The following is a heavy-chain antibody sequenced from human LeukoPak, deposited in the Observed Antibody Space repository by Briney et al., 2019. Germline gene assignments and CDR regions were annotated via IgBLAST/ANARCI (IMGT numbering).Heavy chain of an antibody. CDR2: MNPNSGNT. CDR3: ATAMVVTSDWFDP. J-gene: IGHJ5*02. V-gene: IGHV1-8*01. CDR1: GYTFTGYD. D-gene: IGHD4-23*01. Sequence: ASVKVSCKASGYTFTGYDINWVRQATGQGLEWMGWMNPNSGNTGYAQKFQGRVTMTRNTSISTAYVELSSLRSEDTAVYYCATAMVVTSDWFDPWGQGTLVTVSS.